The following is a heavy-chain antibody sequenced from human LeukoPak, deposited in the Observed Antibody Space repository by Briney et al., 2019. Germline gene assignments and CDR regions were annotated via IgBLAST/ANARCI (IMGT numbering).Heavy chain of an antibody. J-gene: IGHJ6*03. D-gene: IGHD3-3*01. CDR1: GYTFTSYG. Sequence: ASVKVSCKASGYTFTSYGISWVRQAPGQGLEWMGWISAYNGNTNYAQKLQGRVTMTTDTSTSTAYMELRSLRSDDTAAYYCARMLVPQITIFGVVTPPSYYMDVWGKGTTVTVSS. CDR2: ISAYNGNT. V-gene: IGHV1-18*01. CDR3: ARMLVPQITIFGVVTPPSYYMDV.